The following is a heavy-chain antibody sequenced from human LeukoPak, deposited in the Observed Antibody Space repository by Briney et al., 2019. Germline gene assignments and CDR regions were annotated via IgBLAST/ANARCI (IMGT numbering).Heavy chain of an antibody. J-gene: IGHJ6*02. V-gene: IGHV1-69*04. Sequence: SVKVSCKASGYTFTSYAISWVRQAPGQGLEWMGRIIPILGIANYAQKFQGRVTITADKSTSTAYMELSSLRSEDTAVYYCASRPRYCSSTSCRYDYGMDVWGQGTTVTVSS. D-gene: IGHD2-2*01. CDR2: IIPILGIA. CDR1: GYTFTSYA. CDR3: ASRPRYCSSTSCRYDYGMDV.